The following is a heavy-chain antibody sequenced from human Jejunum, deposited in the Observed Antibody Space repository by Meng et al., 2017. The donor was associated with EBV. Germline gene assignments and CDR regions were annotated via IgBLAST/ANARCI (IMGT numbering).Heavy chain of an antibody. CDR2: ISSGSSFI. Sequence: GQLVESGGGLVKPGGSLVRSCAASGFTFSSYSMNWVRQAPGKGLEWVSYISSGSSFIYYADSVKGRFTISRDDAKNSLFLQLNSLRAEDTAVYYCVRDSSFNVHWGQGTLVTVSS. J-gene: IGHJ4*02. CDR1: GFTFSSYS. V-gene: IGHV3-21*02. CDR3: VRDSSFNVH. D-gene: IGHD3-16*02.